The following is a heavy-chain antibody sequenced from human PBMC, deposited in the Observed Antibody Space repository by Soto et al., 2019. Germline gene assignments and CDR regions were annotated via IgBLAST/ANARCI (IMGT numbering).Heavy chain of an antibody. CDR1: GFTFSNAW. CDR3: TTDNLAASEEQWLSYYGMDV. J-gene: IGHJ6*02. D-gene: IGHD6-19*01. CDR2: IKSKTDGGTT. Sequence: NPGGSLRLCCAASGFTFSNAWMSWVRQAPGKGLEWVGRIKSKTDGGTTDYAAPVKGRFTISRDDSKNTLYLQMNSLKTEDTAVYYCTTDNLAASEEQWLSYYGMDVWGQGTTVTVSS. V-gene: IGHV3-15*01.